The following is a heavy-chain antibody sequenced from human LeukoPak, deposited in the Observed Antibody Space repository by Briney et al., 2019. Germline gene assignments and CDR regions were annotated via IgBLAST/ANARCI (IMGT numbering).Heavy chain of an antibody. J-gene: IGHJ4*02. CDR2: ISSSGSIM. CDR3: ARGAGSGSWLVDY. D-gene: IGHD3-10*01. V-gene: IGHV3-48*02. Sequence: LSGGSLRLSCAASGFSFSSCSMNWVRQAPGKGLEGVSFISSSGSIMYYADSVRGRFTISRDNAKNSLYLQMNSLRDEDTAVYYCARGAGSGSWLVDYWGQGTLLTVSS. CDR1: GFSFSSCS.